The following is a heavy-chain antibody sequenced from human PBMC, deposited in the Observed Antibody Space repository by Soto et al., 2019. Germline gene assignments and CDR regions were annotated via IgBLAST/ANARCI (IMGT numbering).Heavy chain of an antibody. CDR1: GYTFTSYG. CDR3: ARDFGSDLSAPGAVSDY. V-gene: IGHV1-18*01. CDR2: ISAYNGNT. J-gene: IGHJ4*02. Sequence: ASVKVSCKASGYTFTSYGITWVRQAPGQGLEWMGWISAYNGNTNYAQNLQGRVTLTTDTSTYTAYMELRSLQSDDTAVYYCARDFGSDLSAPGAVSDYWGQGTLVTVSS. D-gene: IGHD3-3*01.